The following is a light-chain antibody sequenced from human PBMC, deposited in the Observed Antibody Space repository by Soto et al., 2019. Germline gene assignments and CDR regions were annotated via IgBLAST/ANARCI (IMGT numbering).Light chain of an antibody. V-gene: IGKV3-20*01. Sequence: EIVLTQSPGTLSLSPGEKATLSCRASQSLSGNYLAWYQQRPGQAPRLLISGASSRATGIPDRFSGSGSGTDFILTINRLQPEDFAVYYCQQYGSSPLITFGPGTKVDIK. CDR2: GAS. CDR1: QSLSGNY. CDR3: QQYGSSPLIT. J-gene: IGKJ3*01.